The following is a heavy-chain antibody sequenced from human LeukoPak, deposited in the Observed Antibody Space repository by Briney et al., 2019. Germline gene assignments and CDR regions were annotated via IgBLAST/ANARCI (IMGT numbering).Heavy chain of an antibody. D-gene: IGHD2-8*01. J-gene: IGHJ4*02. V-gene: IGHV4-34*01. CDR2: INHSGST. CDR3: ARGGRIVLMVYAPVYFDY. CDR1: GFSFSLHS. Sequence: GSLRLSCAASGFSFSLHSMNWVRQPPGKGLEWIGEINHSGSTNYNPSLKSRVTISVDTSKNQFSLKLSSVTAADTAVYYCARGGRIVLMVYAPVYFDYWGQGTLVTVSS.